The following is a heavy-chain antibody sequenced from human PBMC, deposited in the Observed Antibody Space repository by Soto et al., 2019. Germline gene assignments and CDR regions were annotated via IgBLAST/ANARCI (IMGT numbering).Heavy chain of an antibody. J-gene: IGHJ4*02. V-gene: IGHV1-69*13. CDR3: ARWAAEYDSSGYSH. CDR1: GGTFSSYA. Sequence: SVKVSCKASGGTFSSYAISWVRQAPGQGLEWMGGIIPIFGTANYAQKFQGRVTITADESTSTAYMELSSLRSEDTAVYYCARWAAEYDSSGYSHWGQGTLVTVSS. D-gene: IGHD3-22*01. CDR2: IIPIFGTA.